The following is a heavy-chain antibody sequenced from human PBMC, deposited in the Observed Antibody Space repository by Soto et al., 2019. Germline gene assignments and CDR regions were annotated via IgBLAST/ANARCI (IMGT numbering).Heavy chain of an antibody. D-gene: IGHD2-15*01. J-gene: IGHJ4*02. V-gene: IGHV3-74*03. CDR1: GLTFRSYW. Sequence: EVQLVESGGGLVQPGESLRLSCAASGLTFRSYWMHWVRQAPGKGLVWVSRIHTDGSVAMYVDSEKGRFTISRDNAKNPPYLHLNSLRAEDTAVYYCVRDMQLWRLDSWGQGTPVTVSS. CDR2: IHTDGSVA. CDR3: VRDMQLWRLDS.